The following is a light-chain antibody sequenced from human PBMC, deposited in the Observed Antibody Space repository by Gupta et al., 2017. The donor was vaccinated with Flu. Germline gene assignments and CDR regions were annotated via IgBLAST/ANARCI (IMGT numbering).Light chain of an antibody. CDR3: QSADSSGTPVV. CDR1: ALSKKY. V-gene: IGLV3-25*03. J-gene: IGLJ2*01. Sequence: GHTARITCSGDALSKKYAYWYQQKPGQAPVLLIYKDSERPSGIPERFSGSSSGTTVTLTISGVQAEDEADYYCQSADSSGTPVVFGGGTKLTVL. CDR2: KDS.